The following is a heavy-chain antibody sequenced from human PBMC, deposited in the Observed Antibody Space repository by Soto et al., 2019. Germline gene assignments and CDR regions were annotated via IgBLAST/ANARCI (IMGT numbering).Heavy chain of an antibody. J-gene: IGHJ4*02. CDR1: GFTFSSYG. Sequence: GGSLRLSCAASGFTFSSYGMHWVRQAPGKGLEWVAVISYDGSNKYYADSVKGRFTISRDNSKNTLYLQMNSLRAEDTAVYYCAKDETGYSSSWYFPVGYWGQGTLVTVSS. CDR2: ISYDGSNK. V-gene: IGHV3-30*18. CDR3: AKDETGYSSSWYFPVGY. D-gene: IGHD6-13*01.